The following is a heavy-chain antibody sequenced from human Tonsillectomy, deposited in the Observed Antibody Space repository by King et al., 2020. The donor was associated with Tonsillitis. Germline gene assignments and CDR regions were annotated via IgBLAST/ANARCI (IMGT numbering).Heavy chain of an antibody. J-gene: IGHJ6*02. V-gene: IGHV3-9*01. CDR3: AKDSAARSYFYYGMDV. CDR2: ISWNSGSI. Sequence: QLVQSGGGLVQPGRSLRLSCAASGFTFDDYAMHWVRQAPGKGLEWVTGISWNSGSIGYADSVKGRFTISRDNAKNSLYLQMNSLRAEDTALYYCAKDSAARSYFYYGMDVWGQGTTVTVSS. CDR1: GFTFDDYA. D-gene: IGHD5-18*01.